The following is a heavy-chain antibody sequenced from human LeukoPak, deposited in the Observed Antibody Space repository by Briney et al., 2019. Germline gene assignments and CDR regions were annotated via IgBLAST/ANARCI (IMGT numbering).Heavy chain of an antibody. CDR2: IYYGVSS. D-gene: IGHD5-18*01. Sequence: PSETLSLTCTVSGGSFSGFYWSWIRQSPGKGLQWVGCIYYGVSSQYNPSLKSRVSISLHTSKNQLSLRLSSVTAADTAVYYCAIIPPGYSYGFDYWGRGTLVTVSS. V-gene: IGHV4-59*08. CDR3: AIIPPGYSYGFDY. J-gene: IGHJ4*02. CDR1: GGSFSGFY.